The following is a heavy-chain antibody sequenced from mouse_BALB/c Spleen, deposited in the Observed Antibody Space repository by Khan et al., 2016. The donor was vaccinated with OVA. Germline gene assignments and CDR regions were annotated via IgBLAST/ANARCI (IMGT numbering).Heavy chain of an antibody. D-gene: IGHD2-4*01. CDR3: AFPIYYDYDGFAY. V-gene: IGHV14-3*02. CDR1: GFNIKDTY. J-gene: IGHJ3*01. Sequence: VQLQQSGAELEKPGASVKLSCTASGFNIKDTYMHWVKQRPEQGLEWIGRIDPANGNTKYDPKFQGKATITADTSSNTGYLQLSSLTSEDTAVYYCAFPIYYDYDGFAYWGQGTLVTVSA. CDR2: IDPANGNT.